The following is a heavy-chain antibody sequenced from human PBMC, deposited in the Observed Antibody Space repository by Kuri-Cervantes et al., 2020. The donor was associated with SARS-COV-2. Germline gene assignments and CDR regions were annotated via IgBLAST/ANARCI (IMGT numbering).Heavy chain of an antibody. V-gene: IGHV1-2*02. CDR2: INPNSGGT. Sequence: ASVKVSCKASGYTFTGYYMHWVRQAPGQGLEWMGWINPNSGGTNYAQKFQGRVTMTRDTSISTAYMELSRLGSDDTAVYYCARDRVVLMVYAILGTWFDPWGQGTLVTVSS. J-gene: IGHJ5*02. CDR3: ARDRVVLMVYAILGTWFDP. D-gene: IGHD2-8*01. CDR1: GYTFTGYY.